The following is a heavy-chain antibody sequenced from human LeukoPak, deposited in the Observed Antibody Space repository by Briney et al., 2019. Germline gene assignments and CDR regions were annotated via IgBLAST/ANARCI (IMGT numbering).Heavy chain of an antibody. D-gene: IGHD5-18*01. CDR2: INTNTGNP. CDR3: ARRGSYGPREATYYFDY. J-gene: IGHJ4*02. V-gene: IGHV7-4-1*02. CDR1: GYTFTSYA. Sequence: ASVKVSCKASGYTFTSYAMNWVRQAPGQGLEWMGWINTNTGNPTYAQGFTGRFVFSLDTSVSTAYLQISSLKAEDTAVYYCARRGSYGPREATYYFDYWGQGTLVTVSS.